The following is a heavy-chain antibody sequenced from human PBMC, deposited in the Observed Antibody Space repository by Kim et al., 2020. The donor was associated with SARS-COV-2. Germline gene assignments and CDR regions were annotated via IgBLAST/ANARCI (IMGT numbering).Heavy chain of an antibody. CDR2: ISSSSSYI. CDR1: GFTFSSYS. Sequence: GGSLRLSCAASGFTFSSYSMNWVRQAPGKGLEWVSSISSSSSYIYYADSVKGRFTISRDNAKNSLYLQMNSLRAEDTAVYYCARGRGSETRGFIVYYYGMDVWGQGTTVTVSS. J-gene: IGHJ6*02. D-gene: IGHD3-10*01. CDR3: ARGRGSETRGFIVYYYGMDV. V-gene: IGHV3-21*01.